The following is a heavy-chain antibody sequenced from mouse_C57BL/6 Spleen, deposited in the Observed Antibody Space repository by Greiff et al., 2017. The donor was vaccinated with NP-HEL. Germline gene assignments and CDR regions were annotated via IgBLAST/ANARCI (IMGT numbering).Heavy chain of an antibody. CDR1: GYTFTSYW. CDR2: IDPSDSET. V-gene: IGHV1-52*01. D-gene: IGHD1-1*01. J-gene: IGHJ1*03. Sequence: VQLQQPGAELVRPGSSVKLSCKASGYTFTSYWMHWVKQRPIQGLEWIGNIDPSDSETHYNQKFKDKATLTVDKSSSTAYMQLSSLTSEDSAVYYCASTTVVAKDWYFDVWGTGTTVTVSS. CDR3: ASTTVVAKDWYFDV.